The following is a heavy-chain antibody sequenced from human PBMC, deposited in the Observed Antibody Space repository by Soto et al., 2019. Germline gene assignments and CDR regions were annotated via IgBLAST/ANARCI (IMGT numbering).Heavy chain of an antibody. CDR2: INSDGSST. J-gene: IGHJ6*03. Sequence: GGSLRLSCAASGFTFSSYWMHWVRQAPGKGLVWVSRINSDGSSTSYAGSVKGRFTISRDNAKNTLYLQMNSLRAEDTAVYYCAREIGRGAAQTNYMDVWGKGTTVTVSS. CDR1: GFTFSSYW. CDR3: AREIGRGAAQTNYMDV. V-gene: IGHV3-74*01. D-gene: IGHD6-6*01.